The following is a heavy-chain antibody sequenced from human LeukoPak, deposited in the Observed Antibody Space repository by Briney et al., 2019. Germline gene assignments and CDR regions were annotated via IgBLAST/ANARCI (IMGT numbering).Heavy chain of an antibody. V-gene: IGHV4-59*01. CDR2: IYYSGST. D-gene: IGHD3-10*01. CDR3: ASSNYYGSGSYPPYFDY. CDR1: GGSISSYY. Sequence: SETLSLTCTVSGGSISSYYWSWIRQPPGKGLEWIGYIYYSGSTNYNPSLKSRVTISVDTSKNQFSLKLSSVTAADTAVYYCASSNYYGSGSYPPYFDYWGRGTLVTVSS. J-gene: IGHJ4*02.